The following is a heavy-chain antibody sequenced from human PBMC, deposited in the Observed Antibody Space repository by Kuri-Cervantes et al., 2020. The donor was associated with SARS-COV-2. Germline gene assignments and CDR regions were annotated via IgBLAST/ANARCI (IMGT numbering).Heavy chain of an antibody. V-gene: IGHV3-11*06. CDR2: ISSSSGST. J-gene: IGHJ6*03. D-gene: IGHD3-10*01. Sequence: GESLKISCAASGFTFSDYYMSWIRQAPGKGLEWISYISSSSGSTNYADSVKGRFTISRDNAKNSVYLQMNSLRAEDTAVYYCARHYGSGSYSFMHVWGKGTPVTVSS. CDR1: GFTFSDYY. CDR3: ARHYGSGSYSFMHV.